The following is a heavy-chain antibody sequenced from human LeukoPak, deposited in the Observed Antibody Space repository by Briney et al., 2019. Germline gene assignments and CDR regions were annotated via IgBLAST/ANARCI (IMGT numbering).Heavy chain of an antibody. Sequence: PGGSLRLSCAASGFTFDDYGMSWVRQAPGKGLEWVSGINWNGGSTGYADSVKGQFTISRDNAKNSLYLQMNSLRAEDTALYHCAGGAYSSSWYYFDYWGRGTLVTVSS. CDR1: GFTFDDYG. D-gene: IGHD6-13*01. CDR2: INWNGGST. V-gene: IGHV3-20*01. CDR3: AGGAYSSSWYYFDY. J-gene: IGHJ4*02.